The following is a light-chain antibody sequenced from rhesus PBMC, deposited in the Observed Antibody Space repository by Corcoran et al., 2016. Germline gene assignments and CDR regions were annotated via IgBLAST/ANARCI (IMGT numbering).Light chain of an antibody. CDR3: QQYSSRPPT. V-gene: IGKV1-22*01. CDR2: TAS. CDR1: QGISSW. Sequence: DIQMTQSPSSLSASVGDTVTITCRASQGISSWLAWYQQKPGKAPKLLIYTASSLQSGVPSRLRGSGAGTDFTLTISSLQSEDFATYYCQQYSSRPPTFGQGTKVEIK. J-gene: IGKJ1*01.